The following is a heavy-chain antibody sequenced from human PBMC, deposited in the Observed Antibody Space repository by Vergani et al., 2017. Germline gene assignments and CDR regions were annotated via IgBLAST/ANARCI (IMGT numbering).Heavy chain of an antibody. Sequence: EVQLVESGGGLVQPGRSLRLSCAASGFTFDNYAIHWVRQAPGKGLEWVSGISWNGGSVGYADSVKGRFTISRDNAKNSLFLQMNSLRAEDTAVYYCARVLGMAWFDPWGQGTLVTVSS. CDR1: GFTFDNYA. CDR2: ISWNGGSV. J-gene: IGHJ5*02. CDR3: ARVLGMAWFDP. V-gene: IGHV3-9*01. D-gene: IGHD7-27*01.